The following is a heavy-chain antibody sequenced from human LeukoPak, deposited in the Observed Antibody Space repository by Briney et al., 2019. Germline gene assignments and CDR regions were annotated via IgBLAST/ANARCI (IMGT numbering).Heavy chain of an antibody. CDR1: GGSISSGGYY. D-gene: IGHD2-21*01. V-gene: IGHV4-31*03. CDR2: ICYSGST. CDR3: AKGHIVAAGYFDY. Sequence: SQTLSLTCTVSGGSISSGGYYWSWIRQHPGKGLEWIGYICYSGSTYHNPSLKSRVTISVDTSKNQFSLKLSSVTAADTAVYYCAKGHIVAAGYFDYWGQGTLVTVSS. J-gene: IGHJ4*02.